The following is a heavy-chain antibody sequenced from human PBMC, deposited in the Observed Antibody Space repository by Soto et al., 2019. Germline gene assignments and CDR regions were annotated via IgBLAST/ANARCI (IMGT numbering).Heavy chain of an antibody. J-gene: IGHJ4*02. CDR2: ISSTGGST. D-gene: IGHD6-13*01. Sequence: EVQLLESGGGLVQPGGSLRLTCAASGFTFTDYAMSWVRQAPGKGLEWVSVISSTGGSTYYADSVKGRFTISRDDSTNTVSLLMNSLRAEDTAVYYCAKQCVGSSWYRDFDSWGQGTLVTVSS. CDR3: AKQCVGSSWYRDFDS. V-gene: IGHV3-23*01. CDR1: GFTFTDYA.